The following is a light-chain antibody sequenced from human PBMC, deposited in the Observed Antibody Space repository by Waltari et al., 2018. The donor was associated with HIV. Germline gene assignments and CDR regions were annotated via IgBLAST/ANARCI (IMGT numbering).Light chain of an antibody. CDR2: RNY. Sequence: QSVLTQPPSASGTPGQTVTIPCSGSTSNIHTQRVYWYQQLPGTAPKLLIYRNYKRPSGVPERFSVSKSGASASLVISGLRSEDEADYYCEAWDSTLKETLFGGGTKLTVL. V-gene: IGLV1-47*01. CDR1: TSNIHTQR. J-gene: IGLJ3*02. CDR3: EAWDSTLKETL.